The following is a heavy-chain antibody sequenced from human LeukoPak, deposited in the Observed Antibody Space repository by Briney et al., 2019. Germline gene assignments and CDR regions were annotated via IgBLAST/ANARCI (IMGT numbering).Heavy chain of an antibody. V-gene: IGHV4-59*01. Sequence: SETVSLTCTVSGGSISSYYWSWTRQPPGKGLEWIGYIYYSGSTNYNPSLKSRVTISVDTSKNQFSLKLSSVTAADTAVYYCARLSSRSGYSYGYWFDYWGQGTMVTVSS. J-gene: IGHJ4*01. CDR1: GGSISSYY. D-gene: IGHD5-18*01. CDR2: IYYSGST. CDR3: ARLSSRSGYSYGYWFDY.